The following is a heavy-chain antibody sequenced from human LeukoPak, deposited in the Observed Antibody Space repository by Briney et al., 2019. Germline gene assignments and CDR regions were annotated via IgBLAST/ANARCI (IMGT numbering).Heavy chain of an antibody. V-gene: IGHV3-30*02. J-gene: IGHJ4*02. CDR3: AKDGPPYFDY. CDR1: GFTLSSYG. CDR2: IRYGGSNK. Sequence: GGSLRLSCAVSGFTLSSYGMHWVRRAPGKGLEWVAFIRYGGSNKYYADSVKGRFTVSRDNSKNTLSLQMNSLRAEDTAVYYCAKDGPPYFDYWGQGTLVTVSS.